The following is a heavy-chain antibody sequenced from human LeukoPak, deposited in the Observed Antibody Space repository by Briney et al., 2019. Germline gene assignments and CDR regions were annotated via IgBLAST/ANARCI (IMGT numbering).Heavy chain of an antibody. Sequence: GGSLRLSCAASGFTFSSYAMHWVRQAPGKGLEWVAVISYDGNNKYYADSVKGRFTISRDNSKNTLYLQMNSLRAEDTAVYYCAKSVVRGAKPFDYWGQGTLVTVSS. V-gene: IGHV3-30-3*02. J-gene: IGHJ4*02. CDR2: ISYDGNNK. CDR3: AKSVVRGAKPFDY. D-gene: IGHD3-10*01. CDR1: GFTFSSYA.